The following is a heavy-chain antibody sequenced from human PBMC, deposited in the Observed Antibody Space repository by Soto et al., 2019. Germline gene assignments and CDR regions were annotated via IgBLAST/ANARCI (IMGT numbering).Heavy chain of an antibody. V-gene: IGHV5-51*01. CDR2: IYPGDSGT. J-gene: IGHJ4*02. D-gene: IGHD1-20*01. Sequence: GESLKISCKGSGYSFTSYWIGWVRQMPGKGLEWMGIIYPGDSGTRYSPSFQGQVTMTRDTSISTAYMELSRLTSDDTAVYYCARVRGITGTNDYWGQGTLVTVSS. CDR1: GYSFTSYW. CDR3: ARVRGITGTNDY.